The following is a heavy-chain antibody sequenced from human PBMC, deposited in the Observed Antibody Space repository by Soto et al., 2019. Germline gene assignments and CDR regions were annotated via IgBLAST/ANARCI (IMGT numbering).Heavy chain of an antibody. D-gene: IGHD3-3*01. J-gene: IGHJ6*02. CDR3: ARGGTYYDFWSGYYNSYSSYGMDV. CDR1: GGSISSYY. Sequence: SETLSLSCTVSGGSISSYYWSWIRQPPGKGLEWIGYIYYSGSTNYNPSLKSRVTISVDTSKNQFSLKLSSVTAADTAVYYCARGGTYYDFWSGYYNSYSSYGMDVWGQGTTVTVSS. V-gene: IGHV4-59*01. CDR2: IYYSGST.